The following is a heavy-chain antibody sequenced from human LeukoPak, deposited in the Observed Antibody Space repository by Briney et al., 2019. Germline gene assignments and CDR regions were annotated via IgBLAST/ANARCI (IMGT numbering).Heavy chain of an antibody. CDR1: GGSISGYY. CDR2: IYYSGST. D-gene: IGHD3-10*01. V-gene: IGHV4-59*01. CDR3: ARARTSNTYYYGSGSYFDY. Sequence: SETLSLTCTASGGSISGYYWSWIRQPPGKGLEWIGYIYYSGSTNYNPSLKSRVTISVDTSKNQFSLKLSSVTAADTAVYYCARARTSNTYYYGSGSYFDYWGQGTLVTVSS. J-gene: IGHJ4*02.